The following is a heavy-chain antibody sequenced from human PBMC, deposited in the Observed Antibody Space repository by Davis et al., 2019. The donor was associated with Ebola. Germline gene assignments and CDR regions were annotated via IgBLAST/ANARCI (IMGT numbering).Heavy chain of an antibody. Sequence: GESLKISCAASGFTFSSYGMHWVRQAPGKGLEWVAVIWYDGSNKYYADSVKGRFTISRDNSKNTLYLQMNSLRAEDTAVYYCAREQRYCSSTSCYIGGRPLDYWGQGTLVTVSS. CDR1: GFTFSSYG. CDR2: IWYDGSNK. CDR3: AREQRYCSSTSCYIGGRPLDY. V-gene: IGHV3-33*01. J-gene: IGHJ4*02. D-gene: IGHD2-2*02.